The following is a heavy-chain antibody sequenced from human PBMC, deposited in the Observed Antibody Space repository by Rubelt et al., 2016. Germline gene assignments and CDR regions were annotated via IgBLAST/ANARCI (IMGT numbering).Heavy chain of an antibody. V-gene: IGHV1-69*05. J-gene: IGHJ4*02. CDR3: ARDEPYSRSWYDY. D-gene: IGHD6-13*01. Sequence: QVQLVQSGAEVKKPGSSVKVSCKASGGTFSSYAISWVRQAPGQGLEWMGGIMPIFGTANYAQKFQGRVTMTTDTSTSTAYMERRSLRSDDTAVYYCARDEPYSRSWYDYWGQGTLVTVSS. CDR1: GGTFSSYA. CDR2: IMPIFGTA.